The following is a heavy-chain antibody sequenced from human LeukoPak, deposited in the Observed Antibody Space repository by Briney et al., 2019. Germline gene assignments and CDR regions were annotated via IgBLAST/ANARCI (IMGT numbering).Heavy chain of an antibody. CDR3: AKDKEVAVAGNLFDY. CDR1: GFNLQHYA. J-gene: IGHJ4*02. D-gene: IGHD6-19*01. CDR2: ISWNSGSI. V-gene: IGHV3-9*01. Sequence: GGSLRLSCAASGFNLQHYAMHWVRQAPGKGLEWVSGISWNSGSIGYADSVKGRFTISRDNAKNSLYLQMNSLRAEDTALYYCAKDKEVAVAGNLFDYWGQGTLVTVSS.